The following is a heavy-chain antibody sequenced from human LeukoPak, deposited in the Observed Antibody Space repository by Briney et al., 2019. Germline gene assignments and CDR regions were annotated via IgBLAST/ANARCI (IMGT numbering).Heavy chain of an antibody. D-gene: IGHD2-2*01. CDR3: AREGVSYCSSTSCPLGY. Sequence: SETLSLNCAVYGGSFSGYYWSWIRQPPGKGLEWIGEINHSGSTNYNPSLKSRVTISVDTSKNQFSLKLSSVTAADTAVYYCAREGVSYCSSTSCPLGYWGQGTLVTVSS. CDR1: GGSFSGYY. J-gene: IGHJ4*02. V-gene: IGHV4-34*01. CDR2: INHSGST.